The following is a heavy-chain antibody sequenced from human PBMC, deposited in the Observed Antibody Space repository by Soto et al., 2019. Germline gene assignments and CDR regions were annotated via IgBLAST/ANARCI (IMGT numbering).Heavy chain of an antibody. CDR2: INNDGSDP. CDR3: ARVYPNYSNFAY. CDR1: GFTFSNYW. D-gene: IGHD2-21*01. Sequence: EVQLVESGGGLFQPEGSLRLSCEASGFTFSNYWMHWVRQAPGKGLVWVSRINNDGSDPIYADSVKGRFTISRDNAKNTVYLQMNSLRAEDTAVYYCARVYPNYSNFAYWGQGSLVTVSS. J-gene: IGHJ4*02. V-gene: IGHV3-74*01.